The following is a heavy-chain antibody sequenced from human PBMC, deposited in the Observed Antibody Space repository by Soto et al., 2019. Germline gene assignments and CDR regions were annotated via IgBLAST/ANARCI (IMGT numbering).Heavy chain of an antibody. Sequence: QVQLVQSGAEVKKPGSSVKVSCKASGGTFSSYTISWVRQAPGQGLEWMGRIIPILGIANYAQKFQGRVTITADKSTSTAYMELSSLRSEDTAVYYCARGAVAGTFRFDPWGQGTLVTVSS. D-gene: IGHD6-19*01. V-gene: IGHV1-69*02. J-gene: IGHJ5*02. CDR2: IIPILGIA. CDR1: GGTFSSYT. CDR3: ARGAVAGTFRFDP.